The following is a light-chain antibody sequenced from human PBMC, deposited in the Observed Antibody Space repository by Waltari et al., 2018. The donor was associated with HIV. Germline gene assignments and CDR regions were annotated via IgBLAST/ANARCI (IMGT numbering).Light chain of an antibody. J-gene: IGKJ1*01. CDR1: QHISSW. V-gene: IGKV1-5*03. CDR2: KAS. CDR3: QHYNFWPDA. Sequence: DIQMTQSPSTLSASVGDRVTITCRASQHISSWVAWFQKKPGKAPKTQIYKASELESGVPSPFSGSGSGTEFTLTISDLHPDDFATYCCQHYNFWPDAFGQGTKVEI.